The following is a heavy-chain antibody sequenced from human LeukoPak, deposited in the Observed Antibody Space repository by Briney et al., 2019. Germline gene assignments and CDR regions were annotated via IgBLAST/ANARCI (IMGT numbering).Heavy chain of an antibody. Sequence: GGSLGLSCAASGFTFNNYGMHWVRQAPGKGLEWVAFIRYDGSNEHYAGSVRGRFTISRDNSKNTLYLQMNSLRAEDTAVYYCAMCSTTSCYIYSPFDYWGQGTLVTVSS. J-gene: IGHJ4*02. CDR3: AMCSTTSCYIYSPFDY. CDR2: IRYDGSNE. D-gene: IGHD2-2*02. V-gene: IGHV3-30*02. CDR1: GFTFNNYG.